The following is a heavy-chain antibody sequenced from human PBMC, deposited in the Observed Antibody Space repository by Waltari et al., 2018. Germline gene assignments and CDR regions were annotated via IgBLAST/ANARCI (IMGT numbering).Heavy chain of an antibody. CDR2: GYYNGTT. CDR3: ARYPAVVYAKVDP. J-gene: IGHJ5*02. CDR1: GAPIGSSSYS. D-gene: IGHD2-8*01. V-gene: IGHV4-39*01. Sequence: QLQLQESGPGLVKSSETLSLAWSVSGAPIGSSSYSLGWIRQAPGKGLEWIGSGYYNGTTYYHPALKGRVTISVDTYKKQSFLKLSSVPASDTAIYYCARYPAVVYAKVDPWGQGTLVIVSS.